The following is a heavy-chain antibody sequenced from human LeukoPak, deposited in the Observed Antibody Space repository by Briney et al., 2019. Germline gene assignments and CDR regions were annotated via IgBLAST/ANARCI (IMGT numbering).Heavy chain of an antibody. CDR3: ARALYNWNDGYYFDH. J-gene: IGHJ4*02. D-gene: IGHD1-1*01. Sequence: GGSLRLSCAASGFTFSSYAMHWVRQAPGKGLEWVAVISYDGSNKYYADSVKGRFTISRDNSKNTLYLQMNSLRAEDTAVYYCARALYNWNDGYYFDHWGQGTLVTVSS. CDR1: GFTFSSYA. V-gene: IGHV3-30*04. CDR2: ISYDGSNK.